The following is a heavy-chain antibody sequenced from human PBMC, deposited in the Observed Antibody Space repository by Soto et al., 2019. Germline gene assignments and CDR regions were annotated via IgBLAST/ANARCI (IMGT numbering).Heavy chain of an antibody. V-gene: IGHV1-69*01. CDR2: IIPILGTA. D-gene: IGHD3-16*01. CDR1: GGTFSSYA. Sequence: QVQLVQSGAEVKKPGSSVKVSCKASGGTFSSYAISWVRQAPGQGLEWMGGIIPILGTANYAQEFQGRVTIIADESTSTAYMELSSLRSEDTAVYYCARGLESNYYYFGMDVWGQGTTVTVSS. J-gene: IGHJ6*02. CDR3: ARGLESNYYYFGMDV.